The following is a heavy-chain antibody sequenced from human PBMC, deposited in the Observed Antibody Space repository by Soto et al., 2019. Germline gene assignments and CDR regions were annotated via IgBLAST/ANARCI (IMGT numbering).Heavy chain of an antibody. D-gene: IGHD3-22*01. J-gene: IGHJ4*02. CDR3: ASLGWSDYYDSSGYHPY. CDR1: GFTFSSYS. V-gene: IGHV3-21*01. Sequence: PGGSLRLSCAASGFTFSSYSMNWVRQAPGKGLEWVSSISSSSSYIYYADSVKGRFTISRDNAKNSLYLQMNSLRAEDTAVYYCASLGWSDYYDSSGYHPYWGQGTLVTVSS. CDR2: ISSSSSYI.